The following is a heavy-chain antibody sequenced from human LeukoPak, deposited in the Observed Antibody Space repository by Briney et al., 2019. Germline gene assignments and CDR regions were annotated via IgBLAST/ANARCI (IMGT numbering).Heavy chain of an antibody. CDR1: GYSISRSNW. Sequence: EPSDTLSLTCDVSGYSISRSNWWGWIRQPPGKGLEWMGYIYHSRSTYYNPSLRSRVTMSQDTSKNQFSLKLSSVTAVDTAVYYCARTLIFDNRHRGAFDIWGQGTMVTVSS. CDR2: IYHSRST. D-gene: IGHD3-22*01. CDR3: ARTLIFDNRHRGAFDI. V-gene: IGHV4-28*01. J-gene: IGHJ3*02.